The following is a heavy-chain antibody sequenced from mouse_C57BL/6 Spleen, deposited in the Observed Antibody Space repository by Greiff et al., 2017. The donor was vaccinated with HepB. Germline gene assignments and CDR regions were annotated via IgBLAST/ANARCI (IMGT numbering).Heavy chain of an antibody. CDR2: IYPRSGNT. CDR1: GYTFTSYG. V-gene: IGHV1-81*01. J-gene: IGHJ4*01. D-gene: IGHD2-2*01. Sequence: LQESGAELARPGASVKLSCKASGYTFTSYGISWVKQRTGQGLEWIGEIYPRSGNTYYNEKFKGKATLTADKSSSTAYMELRSLPSEDSAVYFCARSGYVYAMDYWGQGTSVTVSS. CDR3: ARSGYVYAMDY.